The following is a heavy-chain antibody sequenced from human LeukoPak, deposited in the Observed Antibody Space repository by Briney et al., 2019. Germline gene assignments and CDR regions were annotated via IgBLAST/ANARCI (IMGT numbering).Heavy chain of an antibody. CDR3: ARGIVVVPAAPVDYYYYVDV. V-gene: IGHV4-30-4*08. J-gene: IGHJ6*03. CDR1: GGSISSGDYY. CDR2: IYYSGST. D-gene: IGHD2-2*01. Sequence: TLSLTCTVSGGSISSGDYYWSWIRQPPGKGLEWIGYIYYSGSTYYNPSLKSRVTISVDTSKNQFSLKLSSVTAADTAVYYCARGIVVVPAAPVDYYYYVDVWGKGTTVTVSS.